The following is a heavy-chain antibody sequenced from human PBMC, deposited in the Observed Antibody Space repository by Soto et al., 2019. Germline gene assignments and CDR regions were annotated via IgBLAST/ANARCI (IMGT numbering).Heavy chain of an antibody. J-gene: IGHJ5*02. CDR2: MNPNSGNT. V-gene: IGHV1-8*01. CDR1: GYTFTSYD. CDR3: ARGELGYCSSTSCLENWFDP. D-gene: IGHD2-2*01. Sequence: ASVKVSCKASGYTFTSYDINWVRQATGQGLEWMGWMNPNSGNTGYAQKFQGRVTMTRNTSISTAYMELSSLRSEDTAVYYCARGELGYCSSTSCLENWFDPWGQGTLVTVSS.